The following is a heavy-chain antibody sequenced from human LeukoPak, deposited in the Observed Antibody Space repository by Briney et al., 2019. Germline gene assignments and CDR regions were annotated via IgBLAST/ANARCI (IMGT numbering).Heavy chain of an antibody. CDR2: IYHSGST. Sequence: SETLSLTCTVSGYSISSGYYWGWIRQPPGKGLEWIGSIYHSGSTYYNPSLKSRVTISVDTSKNQFSLKLSSVTAADTAVYYCARFLPYYGMDVWGQGTTVTVSS. CDR1: GYSISSGYY. J-gene: IGHJ6*02. V-gene: IGHV4-38-2*02. CDR3: ARFLPYYGMDV.